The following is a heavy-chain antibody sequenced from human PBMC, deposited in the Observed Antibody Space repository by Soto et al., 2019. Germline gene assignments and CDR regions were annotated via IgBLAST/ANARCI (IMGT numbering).Heavy chain of an antibody. CDR1: GASISSSSFY. D-gene: IGHD6-19*01. CDR2: IYYDGST. CDR3: ARGGSSGWFSDY. Sequence: SETLSLTCTVSGASISSSSFYWGWIRQPPGKGLESIANIYYDGSTYYNPSLKSRVTISVDTSKNQFSLKLSSVTAADTAVYYCARGGSSGWFSDYWGQGTLVTVSS. J-gene: IGHJ4*02. V-gene: IGHV4-39*07.